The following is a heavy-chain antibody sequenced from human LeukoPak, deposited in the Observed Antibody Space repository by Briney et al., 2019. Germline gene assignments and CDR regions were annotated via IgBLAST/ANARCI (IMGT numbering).Heavy chain of an antibody. D-gene: IGHD1-26*01. CDR3: ARAPGQGATFFDY. J-gene: IGHJ4*02. CDR2: IYYSGST. CDR1: GGSTSSYY. V-gene: IGHV4-59*01. Sequence: SETLSLTCTVSGGSTSSYYWSWIRQPPGKGLEWIGYIYYSGSTNYNPSLKSRVTISVDTSKNQFSLKLSSVTAADTAVYYCARAPGQGATFFDYWGQGTLVTVSS.